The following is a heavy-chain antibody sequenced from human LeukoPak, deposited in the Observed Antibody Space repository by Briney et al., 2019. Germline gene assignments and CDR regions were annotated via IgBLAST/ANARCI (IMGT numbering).Heavy chain of an antibody. CDR3: ARVAFGLYVMGV. D-gene: IGHD3/OR15-3a*01. J-gene: IGHJ6*02. CDR2: ISGDGNYI. V-gene: IGHV3-21*01. CDR1: GFTFSSYS. Sequence: GGSLRLSCAASGFTFSSYSMNWVRQAPGKGLEWVSSISGDGNYIYYADSLKGRFTISRDNAKNSLYLQMISLRAEDTAVYYCARVAFGLYVMGVWGQGTTVTVSS.